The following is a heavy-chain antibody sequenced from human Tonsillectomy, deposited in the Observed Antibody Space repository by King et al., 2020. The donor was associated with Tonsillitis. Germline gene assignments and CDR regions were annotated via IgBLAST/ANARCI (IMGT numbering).Heavy chain of an antibody. Sequence: QLVQSGAEGKKPGESLQVSCKGSGYSFTSYWIGWVRQMPGKGLEWMGIIYPGYSDTGYSPSFQGQVTISADKSITNAYLQWNSLKASDTAMYYCARAREMSTTKHWYIDYWGQGTLVTVSS. CDR1: GYSFTSYW. CDR3: ARAREMSTTKHWYIDY. V-gene: IGHV5-51*01. D-gene: IGHD1-1*01. J-gene: IGHJ4*02. CDR2: IYPGYSDT.